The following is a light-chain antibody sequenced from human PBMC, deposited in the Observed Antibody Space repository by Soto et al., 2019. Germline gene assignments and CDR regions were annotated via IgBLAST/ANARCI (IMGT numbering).Light chain of an antibody. CDR2: DAS. V-gene: IGKV1-5*01. J-gene: IGKJ2*01. Sequence: DLQMTKSPSSLSESVVARVTITCRASQSISRWLAWYQQKPGKAPQLLIFDASILEGGVPSRFSGSGSGTEFTLTISSLQPDDFATYYCQHNSFPYTFGQGTNLEIK. CDR1: QSISRW. CDR3: QHNSFPYT.